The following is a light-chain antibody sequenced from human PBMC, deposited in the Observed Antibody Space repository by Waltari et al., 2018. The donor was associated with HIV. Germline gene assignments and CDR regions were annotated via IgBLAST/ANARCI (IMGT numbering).Light chain of an antibody. V-gene: IGLV2-14*01. J-gene: IGLJ2*01. CDR1: SSDVGAYDY. CDR3: CSYAGSYTGV. Sequence: QSALTQPAAVSGSPGQSIAVSCTGSSSDVGAYDYVSWYQQHPDEAPKLLIFEVSVRPSGVSDRFSGSKSGNTASLTISGLQAEDEADYYCCSYAGSYTGVFGGGTKLTVL. CDR2: EVS.